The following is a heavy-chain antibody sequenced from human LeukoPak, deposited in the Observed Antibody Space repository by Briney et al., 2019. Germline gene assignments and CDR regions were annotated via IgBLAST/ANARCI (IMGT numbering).Heavy chain of an antibody. CDR3: ARDRPLHYYDSSVPLYYYYGMDV. V-gene: IGHV4-30-4*01. D-gene: IGHD3-22*01. CDR1: GGSISSGGYY. J-gene: IGHJ6*02. CDR2: IYYSGST. Sequence: SETLSLTCTVSGGSISSGGYYWSWIRQPPGKGLEWIGYIYYSGSTYYNPSLKSRVTISVDTSKNQFSLKLSSVTAADTAVYYCARDRPLHYYDSSVPLYYYYGMDVWGQGTTVTVSS.